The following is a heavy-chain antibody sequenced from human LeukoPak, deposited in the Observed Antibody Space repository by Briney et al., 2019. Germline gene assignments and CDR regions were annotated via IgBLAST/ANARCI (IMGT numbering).Heavy chain of an antibody. D-gene: IGHD5-12*01. Sequence: SETLSLTCTVSGGSISTYYWTWIRQPPGKGLEWIGYIYYTGSTNYNPSLKSRVTISVDTSKNQFSLKLSSVAAADTAVYYCARVYGSGYDFRGAFDIWGQGTMVTVSS. J-gene: IGHJ3*02. CDR1: GGSISTYY. V-gene: IGHV4-59*01. CDR3: ARVYGSGYDFRGAFDI. CDR2: IYYTGST.